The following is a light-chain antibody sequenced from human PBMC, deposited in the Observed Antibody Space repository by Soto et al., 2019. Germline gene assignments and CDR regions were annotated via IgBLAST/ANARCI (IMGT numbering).Light chain of an antibody. J-gene: IGLJ2*01. CDR2: LEGSGSH. CDR3: ETWDSNTRV. Sequence: QPVLTQSSSASASLGSSVKLTCTLSSGHSSYIIAWHQQQPGKAPRYLMKLEGSGSHNKGSGVPDRFSGSSSGADRYLTISTLQSEDEADYYCETWDSNTRVFGGGTKLTVL. CDR1: SGHSSYI. V-gene: IGLV4-60*03.